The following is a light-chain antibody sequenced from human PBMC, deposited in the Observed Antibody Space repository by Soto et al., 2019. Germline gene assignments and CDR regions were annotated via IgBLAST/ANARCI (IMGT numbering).Light chain of an antibody. CDR1: ASNTGTFY. CDR3: TSWDDNLSAVV. CDR2: ADN. V-gene: IGLV1-47*02. Sequence: QSVLTQPPSASATPGQGVTVSCSGSASNTGTFYVSWYQHLPGTAPKLLIYADNQRPSGVPDRFSGSKSGTSASLAISGLRSGDEADYYCTSWDDNLSAVVFGGGTKVTVL. J-gene: IGLJ2*01.